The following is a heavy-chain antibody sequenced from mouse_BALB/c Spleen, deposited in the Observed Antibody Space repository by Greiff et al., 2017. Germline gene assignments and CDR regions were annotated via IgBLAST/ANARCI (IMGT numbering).Heavy chain of an antibody. D-gene: IGHD1-1*01. CDR3: ARENYGTYGAY. CDR1: GFSLTSYG. V-gene: IGHV2-9*02. CDR2: IWAGGST. J-gene: IGHJ3*01. Sequence: VKLMESGPGLVAPSQSLSITCTVSGFSLTSYGVHWVRQPPGKGLEWLGVIWAGGSTNYNSALMSRLSISKDNSKSQVFLKMNSLQTDDTAMYYCARENYGTYGAYWGQGTLVTVSA.